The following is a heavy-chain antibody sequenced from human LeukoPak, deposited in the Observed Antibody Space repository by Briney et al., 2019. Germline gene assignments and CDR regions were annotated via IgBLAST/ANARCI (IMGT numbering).Heavy chain of an antibody. V-gene: IGHV3-7*01. D-gene: IGHD3-10*01. CDR1: GFAFSSYW. Sequence: PGGSLRLSCVASGFAFSSYWMTWVRQAPGKGLEWVANIKQDGGEEYYVDSVKGRFTISRDNAKNSLYLQMNSLRAEDTAVYYCARDLTMVRGVIPLIYFDYWGQGTLVTVSS. CDR2: IKQDGGEE. J-gene: IGHJ4*02. CDR3: ARDLTMVRGVIPLIYFDY.